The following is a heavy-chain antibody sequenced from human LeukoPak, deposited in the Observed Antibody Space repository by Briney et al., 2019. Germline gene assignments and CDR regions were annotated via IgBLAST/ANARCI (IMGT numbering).Heavy chain of an antibody. J-gene: IGHJ5*02. V-gene: IGHV4-4*09. Sequence: PSETLSLTCTVSGGSISSYYWSWIRQPPGKGLEWIGYIYTSGSTNYNPFPKSRVTISVDTSKNQFSLKLSSVTAADTAVYYCARGRRGIVLSWFDPWGQGTLVTVSS. D-gene: IGHD1-26*01. CDR3: ARGRRGIVLSWFDP. CDR1: GGSISSYY. CDR2: IYTSGST.